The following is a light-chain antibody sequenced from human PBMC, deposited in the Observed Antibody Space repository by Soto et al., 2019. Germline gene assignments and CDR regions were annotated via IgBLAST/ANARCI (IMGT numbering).Light chain of an antibody. V-gene: IGKV3-11*01. Sequence: EVVLTQSPATLSLSPGERTTLSCRASQSVSSHLTWYQQKPGQAPRLLIHDASNRATGIPARFSGSGSGTDFTLTISSLEPEDFAVYYCQQRTNWRLTFGGGTKVEIK. J-gene: IGKJ4*01. CDR2: DAS. CDR3: QQRTNWRLT. CDR1: QSVSSH.